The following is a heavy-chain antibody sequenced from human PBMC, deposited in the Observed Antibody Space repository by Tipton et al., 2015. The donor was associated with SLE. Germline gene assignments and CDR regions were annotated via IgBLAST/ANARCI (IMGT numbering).Heavy chain of an antibody. J-gene: IGHJ4*02. V-gene: IGHV4-59*08. CDR2: ISDGGGT. CDR3: ARLYGYNAFDY. Sequence: TLSLTCSVSGGSISSNYWIWIRQPPGKGLEWIGYISDGGGTNHSPSLKSRVTISVDTSNNQFSLKLSSVTAADTAVYYCARLYGYNAFDYWGQGTLVTVSS. CDR1: GGSISSNY. D-gene: IGHD5-24*01.